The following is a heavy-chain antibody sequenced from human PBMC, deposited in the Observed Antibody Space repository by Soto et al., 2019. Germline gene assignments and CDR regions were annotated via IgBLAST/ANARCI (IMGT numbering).Heavy chain of an antibody. D-gene: IGHD6-6*01. J-gene: IGHJ6*02. CDR1: GGSFSGYY. CDR3: ARGPTSIAARWYQYYYGMDV. CDR2: INHSGST. V-gene: IGHV4-34*01. Sequence: PSETLSLTCAVYGGSFSGYYWSWIRQPPGKGLEWIGEINHSGSTNYNPSLKSRVTISVDTSKNQFSLKLSSVTAADTAVYYCARGPTSIAARWYQYYYGMDVWGQGTTVTVFS.